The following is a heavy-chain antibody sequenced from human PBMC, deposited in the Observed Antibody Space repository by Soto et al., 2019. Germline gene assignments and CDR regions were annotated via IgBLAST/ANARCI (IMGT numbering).Heavy chain of an antibody. D-gene: IGHD3-3*01. CDR1: GYTLNHYP. V-gene: IGHV1-3*01. CDR3: ARDVTIYSVVVISGFDY. J-gene: IGHJ4*02. Sequence: QVHLVQSRAEVRKPGASVMISCTASGYTLNHYPMHWVRQAPGQGLEWMGWINAGPGNTKYSQKFQGRVTITRDTLTNTAYMELNSLRSEDTAVYYCARDVTIYSVVVISGFDYWGQGTLVTVSS. CDR2: INAGPGNT.